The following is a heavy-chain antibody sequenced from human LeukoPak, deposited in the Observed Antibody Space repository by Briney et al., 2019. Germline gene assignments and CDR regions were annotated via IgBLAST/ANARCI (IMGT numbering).Heavy chain of an antibody. V-gene: IGHV4-4*07. D-gene: IGHD3-22*01. CDR2: IYTSGST. CDR3: ARDKSITMIVGGAFDI. CDR1: GGSISSYY. J-gene: IGHJ3*02. Sequence: SETLSLTCTVSGGSISSYYWSWIRQPAGKGLEWIGRIYTSGSTNYNPSLKSRATMSVDTSKNQFSLKLSSVTAADTAVYYCARDKSITMIVGGAFDIWGQGTMVTVSS.